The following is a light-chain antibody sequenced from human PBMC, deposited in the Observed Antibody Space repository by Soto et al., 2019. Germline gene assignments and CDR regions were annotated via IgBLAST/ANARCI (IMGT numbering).Light chain of an antibody. CDR1: TSDFGNYNL. CDR3: CSYAGNSAFV. CDR2: EGS. Sequence: QSALIQPASVSGTPGQSISISCIGTTSDFGNYNLVSWYQQYPGKAPKLIMYEGSRRPSGVSDRFSGSKSGGTASLTISGLQAEDEANYYCCSYAGNSAFVFGGGTKVTVL. V-gene: IGLV2-23*03. J-gene: IGLJ3*02.